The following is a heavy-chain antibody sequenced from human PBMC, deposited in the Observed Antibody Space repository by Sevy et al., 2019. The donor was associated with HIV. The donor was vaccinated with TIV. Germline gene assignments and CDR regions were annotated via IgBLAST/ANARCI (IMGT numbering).Heavy chain of an antibody. J-gene: IGHJ3*02. CDR3: ARRNDFDI. V-gene: IGHV4-59*08. CDR1: GASINSDH. Sequence: TLSLTCTVSGASINSDHWNWIRQPPGKGLEWIGYVYYTGGTNYNPSLKNRVTISVDRTKNQFSLKLTSVTAADTAVYYCARRNDFDIWGQGTMVTVSS. CDR2: VYYTGGT.